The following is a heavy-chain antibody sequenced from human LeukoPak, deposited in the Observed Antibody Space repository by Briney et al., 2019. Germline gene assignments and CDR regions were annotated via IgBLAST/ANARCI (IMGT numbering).Heavy chain of an antibody. CDR1: GYSFTSYW. CDR3: ARQKGADGYSFDY. Sequence: GESPKISCKGSGYSFTSYWIGWVRQMPGKGLEWMGIIYPGDSDTRYSPSFQGQVTISADKSISTAYLQWSSLEASDTAMYYCARQKGADGYSFDYWGQGTLVTVSS. CDR2: IYPGDSDT. D-gene: IGHD5-24*01. J-gene: IGHJ4*02. V-gene: IGHV5-51*01.